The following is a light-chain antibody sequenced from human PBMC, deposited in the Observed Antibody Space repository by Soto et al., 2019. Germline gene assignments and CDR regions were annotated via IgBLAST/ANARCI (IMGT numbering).Light chain of an antibody. J-gene: IGKJ4*01. CDR2: DTS. CDR1: QGIGDT. V-gene: IGKV3-15*01. CDR3: QPYNNWPLT. Sequence: EVVMTQSPATLSVSPGEGATLPCRASQGIGDTLAWYRHKPGQTPRILIYDTSTRATGVPTRFSGSRAGAEFTLTINSLQSEDFAVYYCQPYNNWPLTFGGGTKVDIK.